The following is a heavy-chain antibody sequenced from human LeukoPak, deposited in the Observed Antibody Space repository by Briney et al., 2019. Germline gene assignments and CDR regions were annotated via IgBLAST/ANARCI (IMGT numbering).Heavy chain of an antibody. CDR2: MNPNSGNT. Sequence: ASVKVSCKASGYTFTSYDINWVRQATGQGLEWMGWMNPNSGNTGYAQKFQGRVTMTRNTSISTAYMELSSLRSEDTAVYHCARDCGGTIGGTKAYYYMDVWGKGTTVTVSS. CDR1: GYTFTSYD. V-gene: IGHV1-8*01. D-gene: IGHD2-21*01. J-gene: IGHJ6*03. CDR3: ARDCGGTIGGTKAYYYMDV.